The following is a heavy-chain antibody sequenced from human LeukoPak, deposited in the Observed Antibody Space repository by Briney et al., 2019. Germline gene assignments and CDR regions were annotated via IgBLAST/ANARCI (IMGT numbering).Heavy chain of an antibody. Sequence: PSETLSLTCAVYGGSFSGYYWSWIRQPPGKGLEWIGSIYHSGSTYYNPSLKSRVTISVDTSKNQFSLWLSSVTAADTAVYYCARTYYGDNWFDPWGQGTLVTVSS. V-gene: IGHV4-34*01. J-gene: IGHJ5*02. CDR2: IYHSGST. CDR1: GGSFSGYY. CDR3: ARTYYGDNWFDP. D-gene: IGHD3-10*01.